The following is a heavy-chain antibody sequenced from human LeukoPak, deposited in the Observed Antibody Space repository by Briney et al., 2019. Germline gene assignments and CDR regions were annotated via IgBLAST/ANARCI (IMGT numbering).Heavy chain of an antibody. CDR3: ARDPGYSYGLDY. V-gene: IGHV1-69*06. J-gene: IGHJ4*02. Sequence: AASVKVSCKASGGTFGSYAISWVRQAPGQGLEWMGGIIPIFGTANYAQKFQGRVTITADKSTSTAYMELSSLRSEDTAVYYCARDPGYSYGLDYWGQGTLVTVSS. D-gene: IGHD5-18*01. CDR2: IIPIFGTA. CDR1: GGTFGSYA.